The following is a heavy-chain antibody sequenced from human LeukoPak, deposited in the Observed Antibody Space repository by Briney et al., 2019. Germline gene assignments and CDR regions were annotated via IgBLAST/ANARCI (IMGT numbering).Heavy chain of an antibody. CDR1: GFTFSSYA. CDR2: ISYDGSNK. Sequence: AGGSLRLSCAASGFTFSSYAMHGFRQAPGKGLEGVAVISYDGSNKYYADSVKGRFTISRDNSKNTLYLQMNTLRAEDTAVYYCARGTNYGGNSDYWGQGTLVTVSS. CDR3: ARGTNYGGNSDY. V-gene: IGHV3-30*04. D-gene: IGHD4-23*01. J-gene: IGHJ4*02.